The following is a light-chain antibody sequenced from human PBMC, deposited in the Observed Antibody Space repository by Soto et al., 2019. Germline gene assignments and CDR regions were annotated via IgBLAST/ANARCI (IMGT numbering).Light chain of an antibody. CDR2: GAS. V-gene: IGKV3-20*01. Sequence: EIVLTQSPGTLSLSPGERATLSCRASRSVNNNYLAWYQQKPGQAPRLLIFGASSRATGIPDRFIGSGSGTEFILTISRLEPDDFAVYYCQQYGYSPITFGQGTRLEIK. CDR3: QQYGYSPIT. J-gene: IGKJ5*01. CDR1: RSVNNNY.